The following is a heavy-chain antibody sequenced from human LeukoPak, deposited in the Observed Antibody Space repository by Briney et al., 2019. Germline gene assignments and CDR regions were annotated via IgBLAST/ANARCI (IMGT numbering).Heavy chain of an antibody. CDR2: IHSSGNT. J-gene: IGHJ4*02. CDR3: ARGPSHGGTYFES. V-gene: IGHV4-4*07. CDR1: GGFISNYY. D-gene: IGHD4-23*01. Sequence: SETLSLTCTVAGGFISNYYWSWIRQPAGKELESIGRIHSSGNTLHNPSLKSRVSMSVDTSKNQFSLRLTSATAADTAVYYCARGPSHGGTYFESWGQGTLVTVSS.